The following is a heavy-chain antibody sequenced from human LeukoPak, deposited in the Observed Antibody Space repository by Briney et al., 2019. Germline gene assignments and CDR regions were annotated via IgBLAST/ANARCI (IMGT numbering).Heavy chain of an antibody. J-gene: IGHJ4*02. V-gene: IGHV3-23*01. CDR2: ISGSGCST. CDR1: GFTVSSNY. CDR3: AKVEKQWLETPYYFDY. D-gene: IGHD6-19*01. Sequence: GGSLRLSCPASGFTVSSNYMSWVRQAPRKGVEWVSSISGSGCSTYYADAVKGRCTITRDKSKKTLYLQMNTLKADDTAVYYCAKVEKQWLETPYYFDYWGQGTLVTVSS.